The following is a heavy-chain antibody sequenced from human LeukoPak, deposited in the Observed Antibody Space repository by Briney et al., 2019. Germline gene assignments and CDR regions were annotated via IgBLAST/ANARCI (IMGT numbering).Heavy chain of an antibody. Sequence: PGGSLRLSCAASGFTVSLSYLSWVRQAPGKGLEWVSGIYGGGTTFFADSVKGRVIMYRDNSKNTLYFEMNNLRAEDTAVYYCARDLSSSWSLADWGQGTLVTVSS. D-gene: IGHD6-13*01. CDR2: IYGGGTT. J-gene: IGHJ4*02. CDR3: ARDLSSSWSLAD. V-gene: IGHV3-66*01. CDR1: GFTVSLSY.